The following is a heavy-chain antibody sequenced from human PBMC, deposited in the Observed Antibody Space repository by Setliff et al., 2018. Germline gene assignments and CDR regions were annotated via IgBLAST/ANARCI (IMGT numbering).Heavy chain of an antibody. CDR2: IYYSGST. CDR3: ARAFGLQYYFDY. V-gene: IGHV4-59*08. D-gene: IGHD3-16*01. J-gene: IGHJ4*02. Sequence: SETLSLTCTVSGDSISSYYWSWIRQPPGKGLEWIGYIYYSGSTNYNPSLKSRVTISVDTSKNQFSLKLSSVTAADTAVYYCARAFGLQYYFDYWGQGTLVTVSS. CDR1: GDSISSYY.